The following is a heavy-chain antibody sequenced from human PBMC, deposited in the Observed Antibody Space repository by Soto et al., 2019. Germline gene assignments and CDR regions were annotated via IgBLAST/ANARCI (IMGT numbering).Heavy chain of an antibody. J-gene: IGHJ1*01. D-gene: IGHD2-21*02. CDR1: GFTFSSYG. Sequence: GGSLRLSCAASGFTFSSYGMHWVRQAPGKGLEWVAVISYDGSNKYYADSVKGRFTISRDNSKNTLYLQMNSLRAEDTAVYYCAKDAYCGGDCYSVYFQHWGQGTLVTVSS. CDR2: ISYDGSNK. V-gene: IGHV3-30*18. CDR3: AKDAYCGGDCYSVYFQH.